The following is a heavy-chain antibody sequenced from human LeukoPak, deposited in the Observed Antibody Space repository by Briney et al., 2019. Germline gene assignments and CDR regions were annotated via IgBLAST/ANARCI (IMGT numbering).Heavy chain of an antibody. CDR1: GFTFSDYY. J-gene: IGHJ2*01. CDR3: TREDNWYFDL. V-gene: IGHV3-11*05. CDR2: ISTGSTYT. Sequence: PGGSLRLSCAASGFTFSDYYMTWIRQAPGKGLEWLTYISTGSTYTNSANSVKGRFTISRDNAKNPLYLQLNSLRAEDTAVYYCTREDNWYFDLWGRGTLVTVSS.